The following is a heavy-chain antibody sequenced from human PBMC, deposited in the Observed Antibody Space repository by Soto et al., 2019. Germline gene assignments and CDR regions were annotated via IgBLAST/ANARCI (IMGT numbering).Heavy chain of an antibody. V-gene: IGHV4-59*08. CDR1: GGSISSYY. J-gene: IGHJ5*02. CDR3: ARGTPSPLIVRSSRGPWFDP. D-gene: IGHD2-15*01. Sequence: PSETLSLTCTVSGGSISSYYWSWIRQPPGKGQEWIGYMYYGGRTNYNPSLKSRVTISVDTSKMQVSLKLSSVTAADTAVYFCARGTPSPLIVRSSRGPWFDPWGQGTLVTVSS. CDR2: MYYGGRT.